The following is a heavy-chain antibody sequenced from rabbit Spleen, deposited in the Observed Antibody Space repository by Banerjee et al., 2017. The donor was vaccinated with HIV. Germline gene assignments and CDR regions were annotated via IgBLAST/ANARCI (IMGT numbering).Heavy chain of an antibody. V-gene: IGHV1S45*01. CDR1: GFDLSSYYY. D-gene: IGHD1-1*01. CDR2: IDTGSSGFP. J-gene: IGHJ6*01. Sequence: QEQLEESGGDLVKPGGTLTLTCKASGFDLSSYYYMCWVRQAPGKGLEWIACIDTGSSGFPYFASWAKGRFTISNTSSTTVTLQMTSLTAADTATYFCARDTSSSFSSYGMDLWGPGTLVTVS. CDR3: ARDTSSSFSSYGMDL.